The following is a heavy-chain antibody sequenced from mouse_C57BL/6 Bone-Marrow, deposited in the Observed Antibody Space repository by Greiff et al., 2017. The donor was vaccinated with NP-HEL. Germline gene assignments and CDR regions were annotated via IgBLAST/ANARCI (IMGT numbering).Heavy chain of an antibody. D-gene: IGHD1-1*01. V-gene: IGHV1-7*01. CDR2: INPSSGYT. Sequence: VQLQESGAELAKPGASVKLSCKASGYTFTSYWMHWVKQRPGQGLEWIGYINPSSGYTKYIQKFKDKATLTADKSSSTAYMQLSSLTYEDSAVYDCARGGTTVPWSFDVWGTGTTVTVSS. J-gene: IGHJ1*03. CDR3: ARGGTTVPWSFDV. CDR1: GYTFTSYW.